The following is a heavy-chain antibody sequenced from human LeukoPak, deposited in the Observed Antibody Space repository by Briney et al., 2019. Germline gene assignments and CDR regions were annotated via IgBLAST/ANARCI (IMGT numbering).Heavy chain of an antibody. CDR3: ARESGPIVVVTGGYFQH. CDR1: GGSFSGYY. V-gene: IGHV4-34*01. Sequence: PSETLSLTCAVYGGSFSGYYWSWSRQPPGKGLEWIGEINHSGSTNYNPSLKSRVTISVDTSKNQFSLKLSSVTAADTAVYYCARESGPIVVVTGGYFQHWGQGTLVTVSS. D-gene: IGHD2-21*02. J-gene: IGHJ1*01. CDR2: INHSGST.